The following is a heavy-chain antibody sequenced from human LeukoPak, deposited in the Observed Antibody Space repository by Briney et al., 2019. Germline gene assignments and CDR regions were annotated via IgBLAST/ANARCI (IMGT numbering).Heavy chain of an antibody. Sequence: PSETLSLTCTVSDGSISSSSYYWGWIRQSPGKGLEWIGTIYYSESTYYNPSLKSRVTISEDTSKNQFSLKVTSVTAADTAVYYCARHGSGSGRYYYFDYWGQGTLVTVSS. CDR1: DGSISSSSYY. D-gene: IGHD3-10*01. CDR3: ARHGSGSGRYYYFDY. J-gene: IGHJ4*02. V-gene: IGHV4-39*01. CDR2: IYYSEST.